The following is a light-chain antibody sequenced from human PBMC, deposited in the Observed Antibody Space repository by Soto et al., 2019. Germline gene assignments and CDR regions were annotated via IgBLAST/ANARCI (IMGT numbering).Light chain of an antibody. Sequence: AIRMTQSPSSFSASTGDRVTITCRASQGISSYLAWYQQKPGKAPKLPIYAASTLQSGVPSRFSGSGSGTDFTLTISCLQSEDFPTYYCQQYYSYPITFGQGTRLEIK. CDR2: AAS. V-gene: IGKV1-8*01. CDR1: QGISSY. CDR3: QQYYSYPIT. J-gene: IGKJ5*01.